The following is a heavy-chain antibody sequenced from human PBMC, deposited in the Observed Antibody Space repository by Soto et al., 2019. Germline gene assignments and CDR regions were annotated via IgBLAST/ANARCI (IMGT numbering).Heavy chain of an antibody. CDR3: ARGGQQLHGMDV. CDR2: ISSSGSPI. CDR1: GFTFSDYY. V-gene: IGHV3-11*01. D-gene: IGHD6-13*01. Sequence: QVQLVESGGGLVKPGGSLRLSCAASGFTFSDYYMTWIRQAPGKGLEWVSYISSSGSPIYYADSVKGRFTISRDNAKNSRYLQMDSLSAEDTAVYACARGGQQLHGMDVWGQGTTVTVSS. J-gene: IGHJ6*02.